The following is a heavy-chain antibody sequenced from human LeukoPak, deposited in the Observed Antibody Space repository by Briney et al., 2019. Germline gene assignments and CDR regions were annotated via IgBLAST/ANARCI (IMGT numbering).Heavy chain of an antibody. J-gene: IGHJ4*02. CDR1: GGSFNSGGYY. CDR2: IYYSGRT. CDR3: ARSSDYGDYD. D-gene: IGHD4-17*01. Sequence: PSETLSLTCTVSGGSFNSGGYYWTWIRQHPGRGLEWLGYIYYSGRTYYNPSLKSRITISLDTSKNQFSLNLTSVSAADTAFYFCARSSDYGDYDWGQGTLITVSS. V-gene: IGHV4-31*03.